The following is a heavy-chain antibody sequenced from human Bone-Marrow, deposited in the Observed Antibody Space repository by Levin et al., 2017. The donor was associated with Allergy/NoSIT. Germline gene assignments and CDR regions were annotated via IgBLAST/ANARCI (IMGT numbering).Heavy chain of an antibody. D-gene: IGHD2/OR15-2a*01. CDR1: GFIFKNYG. CDR3: ARAAQPFTFYDSEGYAY. Sequence: ASVKVSCKPSGFIFKNYGFIWVRQAPGQGLEWMGWVSAYNGHTNYALKFHGRVTVSADTSTNTTHMELRSLRSDDTAVYYCARAAQPFTFYDSEGYAYWGQGTLVTVSS. J-gene: IGHJ4*02. CDR2: VSAYNGHT. V-gene: IGHV1-18*01.